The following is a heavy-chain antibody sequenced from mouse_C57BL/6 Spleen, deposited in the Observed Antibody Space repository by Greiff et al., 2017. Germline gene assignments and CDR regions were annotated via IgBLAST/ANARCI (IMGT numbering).Heavy chain of an antibody. CDR2: ISYSGST. D-gene: IGHD2-3*01. Sequence: DVQLVESGPGMVKPSQSLSLTCTVTGYSITSGYDWHWIRHFPGNKLEWMGYISYSGSTNYNPSLKSRISITHDTSKNHFFLKLNSVTTEDTATYYCARGYDGYHGYFDYWGQGTTLTVSS. CDR3: ARGYDGYHGYFDY. V-gene: IGHV3-1*01. J-gene: IGHJ2*01. CDR1: GYSITSGYD.